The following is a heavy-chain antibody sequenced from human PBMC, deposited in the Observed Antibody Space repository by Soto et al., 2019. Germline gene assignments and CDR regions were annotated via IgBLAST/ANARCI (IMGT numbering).Heavy chain of an antibody. V-gene: IGHV3-7*01. CDR2: IKQDGSEK. CDR1: GFTFSSYW. J-gene: IGHJ2*01. D-gene: IGHD3-9*01. CDR3: ARDAEYFYRYFDL. Sequence: GESLKISCAASGFTFSSYWMSWVRQAPGKGLEWVANIKQDGSEKYYVDSVKGRFTISRDNAKNSLYLQMNSLRAEDTAVYYCARDAEYFYRYFDLWGRGTLVTVSS.